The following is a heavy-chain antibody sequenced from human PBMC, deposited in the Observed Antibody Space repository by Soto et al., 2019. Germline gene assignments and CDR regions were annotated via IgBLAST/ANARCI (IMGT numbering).Heavy chain of an antibody. Sequence: PVVSLRLSCAASRFTFSDYSMNWVRQAPGKGLEWVSYISGGGETIYYADSVRGRFTISRDNAKNSLYLQMNSLRDEDTAVYYCARGGGVVVAATKADMYGRGQGKTVTV. D-gene: IGHD2-15*01. J-gene: IGHJ6*02. CDR1: RFTFSDYS. V-gene: IGHV3-48*02. CDR3: ARGGGVVVAATKADMYG. CDR2: ISGGGETI.